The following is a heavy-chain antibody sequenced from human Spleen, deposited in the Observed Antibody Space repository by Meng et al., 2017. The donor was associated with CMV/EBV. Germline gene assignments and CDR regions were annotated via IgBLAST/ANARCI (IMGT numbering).Heavy chain of an antibody. CDR3: ARGSVLNDY. CDR1: GFTLSAYS. J-gene: IGHJ4*02. CDR2: ISSSSRYI. Sequence: GGSLRLSCAASGFTLSAYSMNWVRQAPGKGLEWVSSISSSSRYIYYADSVKGRFAISRDNAKDTLYLQMNNLRVEDTAVYYCARGSVLNDYWGQGTLVTVSS. V-gene: IGHV3-21*01.